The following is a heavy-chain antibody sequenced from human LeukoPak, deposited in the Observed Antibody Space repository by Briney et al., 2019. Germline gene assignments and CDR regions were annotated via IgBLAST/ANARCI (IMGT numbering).Heavy chain of an antibody. D-gene: IGHD4-23*01. J-gene: IGHJ3*02. Sequence: GASLKISSKASGYSFTNYWIGCVRQTPEKHLKWMGIIYPGDSDTRYSPSFQGQVTISADKSSSTAYLQWSSLKASDTAMYYCARPRGYGGKYDAFDIWGQGTMVTVSS. CDR1: GYSFTNYW. CDR2: IYPGDSDT. V-gene: IGHV5-51*01. CDR3: ARPRGYGGKYDAFDI.